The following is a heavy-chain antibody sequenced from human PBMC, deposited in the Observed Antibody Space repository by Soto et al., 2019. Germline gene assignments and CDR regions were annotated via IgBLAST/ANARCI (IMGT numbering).Heavy chain of an antibody. CDR1: GFTFSSYA. CDR2: ISGSGGST. Sequence: EVQLLESGGGLVQPGGSLRLSCAASGFTFSSYAMSWVRQAPGKGLAWVSAISGSGGSTYYADSVKGRFTISRDNSKNTLYLQMNSLRAEDTAVYYCAKPFGRGVVPAAAYWGQGTLVTVSS. V-gene: IGHV3-23*01. CDR3: AKPFGRGVVPAAAY. D-gene: IGHD2-2*01. J-gene: IGHJ4*02.